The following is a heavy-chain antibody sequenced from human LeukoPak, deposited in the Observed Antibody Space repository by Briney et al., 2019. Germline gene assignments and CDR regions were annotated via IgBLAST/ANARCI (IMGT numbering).Heavy chain of an antibody. CDR3: ARHNPITIFGVVIISWFDP. J-gene: IGHJ5*02. V-gene: IGHV4-30-4*02. D-gene: IGHD3-3*01. CDR2: IYYSGST. Sequence: SETLSLTCTVSGGSISSGDYYWSWIRQPPGKGLEWIGYIYYSGSTYYNPSLKSRVTISVDTSKNQFSLKLSSVTAADTAVYYCARHNPITIFGVVIISWFDPWGQGTLVTVSS. CDR1: GGSISSGDYY.